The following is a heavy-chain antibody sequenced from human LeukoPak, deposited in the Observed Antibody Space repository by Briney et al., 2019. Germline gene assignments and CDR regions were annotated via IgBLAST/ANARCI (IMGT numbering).Heavy chain of an antibody. CDR3: ARGSSRFDC. D-gene: IGHD6-13*01. CDR1: GDSFSSGY. CDR2: TSYSDST. V-gene: IGHV4-59*01. J-gene: IGHJ4*02. Sequence: SETLSLTCTVSGDSFSSGYWSWIRQPPGKGLEWIGYTSYSDSTRYSPSLKSRVTMSIDTSMNQFSLKVTSVTAADTAVYYCARGSSRFDCWGQGTLVTVSS.